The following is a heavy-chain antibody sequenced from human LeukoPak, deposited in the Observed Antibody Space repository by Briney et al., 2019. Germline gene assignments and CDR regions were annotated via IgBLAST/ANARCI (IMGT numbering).Heavy chain of an antibody. J-gene: IGHJ4*02. D-gene: IGHD6-13*01. Sequence: PSETLSLTCTVSGGSISSYYWSWIRQPPGKGLEWIGHIYYSGSTNYNPSLKSRVTISVDTSTNQFSLKLSSVTAADTAVYYCARDGAAAGFDYGGRGTRVTVSS. CDR1: GGSISSYY. V-gene: IGHV4-59*01. CDR2: IYYSGST. CDR3: ARDGAAAGFDY.